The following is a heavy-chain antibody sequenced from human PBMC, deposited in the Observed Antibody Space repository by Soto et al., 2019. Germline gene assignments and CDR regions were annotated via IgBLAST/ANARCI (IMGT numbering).Heavy chain of an antibody. CDR1: GFSFSISP. V-gene: IGHV3-30-3*01. CDR3: ARDPKTSGGQHWAFNYFDS. CDR2: ISYDGTNK. J-gene: IGHJ4*02. Sequence: QVQLVESGGGVVQPGRSLRLSCAASGFSFSISPMHWVRQAPGKGPEWVALISYDGTNKFYADSVKGRFTISRDYSKSTLYLQVDSLRPEDAAVYYCARDPKTSGGQHWAFNYFDSWGQGTLVTVSS. D-gene: IGHD7-27*01.